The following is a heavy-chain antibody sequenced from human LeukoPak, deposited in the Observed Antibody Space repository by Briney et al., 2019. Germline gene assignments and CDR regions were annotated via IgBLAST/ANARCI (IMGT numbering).Heavy chain of an antibody. J-gene: IGHJ4*02. CDR2: VRNKADGYTP. Sequence: GGSLRLSCAASGFDISPHYMDWARQSPGRGLEWVGLVRNKADGYTPIHAASVKGRFTISRDDSKNSIYLQMDSLTTEDTAVYYCGDLGSAGTDHWGQGTPVTVSS. CDR3: GDLGSAGTDH. CDR1: GFDISPHY. V-gene: IGHV3-72*01. D-gene: IGHD3-10*01.